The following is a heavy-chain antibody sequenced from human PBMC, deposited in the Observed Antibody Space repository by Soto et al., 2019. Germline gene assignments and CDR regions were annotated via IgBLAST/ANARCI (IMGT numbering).Heavy chain of an antibody. J-gene: IGHJ4*02. CDR2: SYHSGST. CDR1: GGTISSSDG. V-gene: IGHV4-4*02. Sequence: SETLSLTCAVSGGTISSSDGWSWVRQPPGKGLEWIGESYHSGSTNYNPSLKSRVTISVDKSKNQFSLKLSSVTAADTAVYYCARVSSSWGLVNYFDYWGQGTLVTVSS. CDR3: ARVSSSWGLVNYFDY. D-gene: IGHD6-13*01.